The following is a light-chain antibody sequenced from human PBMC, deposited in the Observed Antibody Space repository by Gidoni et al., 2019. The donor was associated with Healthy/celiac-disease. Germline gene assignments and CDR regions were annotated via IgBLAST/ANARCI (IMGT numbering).Light chain of an antibody. CDR2: ESS. V-gene: IGKV1-5*03. CDR3: QQNPILWT. CDR1: EIIYHW. Sequence: ILMTQSPSPLSAAVGDRVTITCRASEIIYHWLAWYQQKPGKAPKLLVYESSTLEDGVPSRCSGSGSGTDFTITISSLQADDFATYFCQQNPILWTFGQGTKVDI. J-gene: IGKJ1*01.